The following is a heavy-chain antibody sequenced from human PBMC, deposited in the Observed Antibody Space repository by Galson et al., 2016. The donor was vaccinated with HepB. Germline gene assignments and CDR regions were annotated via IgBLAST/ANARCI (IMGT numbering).Heavy chain of an antibody. CDR1: GFSISSSW. Sequence: SLRLSCAASGFSISSSWMTWVRQAPGGGLEWVANTKQDGIEKYYVDSVKGRFTISRDDAKNSVFLQMNSLRAGDTAVYYCVRGKALWELPPYYGIYVWGQGTTVTVS. CDR2: TKQDGIEK. V-gene: IGHV3-7*01. CDR3: VRGKALWELPPYYGIYV. J-gene: IGHJ6*02. D-gene: IGHD5-24*01.